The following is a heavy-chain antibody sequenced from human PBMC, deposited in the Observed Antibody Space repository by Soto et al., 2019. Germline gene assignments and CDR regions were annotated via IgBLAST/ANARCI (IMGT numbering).Heavy chain of an antibody. CDR3: VKDRGLYSSSSGLDY. Sequence: GGSLRLSCSATGFTFRTYAMHWVRQAPGKGLEYVSAINYNGDSTYYTDSVKGRFTISRDNSKNTLYLQMSSLRAEDTAVYYCVKDRGLYSSSSGLDYWGQGTLVTVS. V-gene: IGHV3-64D*06. D-gene: IGHD6-6*01. CDR1: GFTFRTYA. J-gene: IGHJ4*02. CDR2: INYNGDST.